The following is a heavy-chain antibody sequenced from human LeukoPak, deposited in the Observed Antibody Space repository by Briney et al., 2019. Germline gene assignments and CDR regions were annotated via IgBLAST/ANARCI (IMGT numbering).Heavy chain of an antibody. J-gene: IGHJ5*02. Sequence: SETLSLTCTVSGGSITSGDYYWSWIRQPPGKGLEWIAYMYYSGSTYYNPSLKSRVTMSADTSKNQFSLKLSSVTATDTAVYYCARPYYYDSRIDPWGQGTLVTVSS. CDR3: ARPYYYDSRIDP. D-gene: IGHD3-22*01. V-gene: IGHV4-30-4*01. CDR2: MYYSGST. CDR1: GGSITSGDYY.